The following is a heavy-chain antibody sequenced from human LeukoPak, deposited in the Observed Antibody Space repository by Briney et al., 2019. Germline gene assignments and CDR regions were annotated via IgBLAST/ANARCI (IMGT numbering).Heavy chain of an antibody. D-gene: IGHD4-23*01. Sequence: SETLSLTCAVSTYSVSSGYHWGWIRQPPGKGLEWIGSIYRSGNTYYNPSLKSRATISVDTSKNQFSLKVSSVTAADTAVYYCARVGDSYDYGGNRYFDYWGQGTLVTVSS. CDR1: TYSVSSGYH. J-gene: IGHJ4*02. CDR3: ARVGDSYDYGGNRYFDY. CDR2: IYRSGNT. V-gene: IGHV4-38-2*01.